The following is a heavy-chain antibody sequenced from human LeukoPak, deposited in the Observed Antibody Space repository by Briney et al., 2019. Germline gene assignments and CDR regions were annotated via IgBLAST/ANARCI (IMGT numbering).Heavy chain of an antibody. CDR3: ARVRGPTVTTWYFDL. CDR2: ISPRSATI. V-gene: IGHV3-48*01. J-gene: IGHJ2*01. D-gene: IGHD4-17*01. CDR1: GFTFSTHG. Sequence: GGSLRVSCGASGFTFSTHGMIWVRQAPGKGLEWVSYISPRSATIYYADSVKGRFTISRDDARNSLFLQMHSLRAGDTAVYYCARVRGPTVTTWYFDLWGRGTLVTVSS.